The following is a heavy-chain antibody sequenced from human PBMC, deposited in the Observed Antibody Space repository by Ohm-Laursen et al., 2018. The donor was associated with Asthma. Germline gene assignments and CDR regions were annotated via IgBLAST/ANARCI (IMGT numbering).Heavy chain of an antibody. J-gene: IGHJ6*02. D-gene: IGHD5-12*01. CDR1: GFTFTDYW. CDR3: ARDLATGYGYYYGMDV. CDR2: IKQDGSEK. V-gene: IGHV3-7*01. Sequence: SLRLSCAASGFTFTDYWMNWVRQAPGKGLEWVANIKQDGSEKYYVDSVKGRFTISRDNAKNSLYLQMNSLRAEDTAVYYCARDLATGYGYYYGMDVWGQGTTVTVSS.